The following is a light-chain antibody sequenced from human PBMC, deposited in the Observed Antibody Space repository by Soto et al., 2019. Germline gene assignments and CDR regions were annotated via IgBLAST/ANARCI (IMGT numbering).Light chain of an antibody. Sequence: QSALTQPASVSGSPGQSITISCTRTGSDVGSYNYVSWYQQHPGKAPKLMIYEVSNRPSGISNRFSGSKSGNTASLTISGLQTEDEAHYYCSSYTASTTVIFGGGTKLTVL. CDR3: SSYTASTTVI. CDR2: EVS. J-gene: IGLJ2*01. CDR1: GSDVGSYNY. V-gene: IGLV2-14*01.